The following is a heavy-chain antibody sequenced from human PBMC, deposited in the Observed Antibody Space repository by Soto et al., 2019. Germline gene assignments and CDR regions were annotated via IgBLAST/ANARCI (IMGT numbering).Heavy chain of an antibody. D-gene: IGHD1-7*01. CDR2: ITSSGSSI. Sequence: PGGSLRLSCVASGFTFSDYYMSWIRQAPGKGLEYISYITSSGSSIYYADSVRGRFNISRDNAKKSLYLQMNSLRAEDTAVYYCARGSQGYTWNYGCLAGPGDYWGQGTLVTVSS. CDR1: GFTFSDYY. V-gene: IGHV3-11*01. CDR3: ARGSQGYTWNYGCLAGPGDY. J-gene: IGHJ4*02.